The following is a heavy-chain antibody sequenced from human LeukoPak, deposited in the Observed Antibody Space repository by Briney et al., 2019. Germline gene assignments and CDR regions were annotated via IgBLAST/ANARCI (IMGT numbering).Heavy chain of an antibody. Sequence: GGSLRLSCAASGFTFSGSAMHWVRQASGKGLEWVGRIRSKGNNYATAYAASVKGRFTISRDDSKNTAYLQMNSLKTEDTAVYYCTRLYDSGFDYRGQGILVTVSS. CDR3: TRLYDSGFDY. D-gene: IGHD3-10*01. CDR2: IRSKGNNYAT. J-gene: IGHJ4*02. CDR1: GFTFSGSA. V-gene: IGHV3-73*01.